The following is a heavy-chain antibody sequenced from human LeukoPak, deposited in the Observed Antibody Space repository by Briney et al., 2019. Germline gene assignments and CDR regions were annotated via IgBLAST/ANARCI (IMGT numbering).Heavy chain of an antibody. V-gene: IGHV4-39*07. CDR2: IYYSGST. CDR3: ARKYCGGDCYPPRVGWFDP. CDR1: GGSISSSSYY. J-gene: IGHJ5*02. Sequence: SETLSLTCIVSGGSISSSSYYWGWIRQPPGKGLEWIGSIYYSGSTYYNPSLKSRVTISVDTSKNQFSLKVRSVTAADTAVYYCARKYCGGDCYPPRVGWFDPWGQGTLVTVSS. D-gene: IGHD2-21*02.